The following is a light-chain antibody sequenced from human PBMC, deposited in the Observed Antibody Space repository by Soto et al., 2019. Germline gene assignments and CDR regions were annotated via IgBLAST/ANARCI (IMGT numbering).Light chain of an antibody. V-gene: IGLV3-21*02. J-gene: IGLJ3*02. Sequence: LTQPPSVSVAPGQTARITCERNVIRTKCVHWFQQRSGQAPVLVVYDTDDRPSGIPERFSGSNSGTTATLTISRVEAGDEADYYCHVWDSSSDHAGVFGGGTKLTVL. CDR3: HVWDSSSDHAGV. CDR1: VIRTKC. CDR2: DTD.